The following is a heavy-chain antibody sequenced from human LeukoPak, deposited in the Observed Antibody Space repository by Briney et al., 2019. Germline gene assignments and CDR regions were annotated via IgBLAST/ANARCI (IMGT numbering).Heavy chain of an antibody. CDR1: GYTFTSYD. D-gene: IGHD3-10*01. J-gene: IGHJ6*03. CDR3: ARDGDYYGSGSYFPYYYYYYMDV. V-gene: IGHV1-8*01. CDR2: MNPNSGNT. Sequence: GASVKVSCKASGYTFTSYDINWVRQATGQGLEWMGWMNPNSGNTGYAQKFQGRVTITADKSTSTAYMELSSLRSEDTAVYYCARDGDYYGSGSYFPYYYYYYMDVWGKGTTVTVSS.